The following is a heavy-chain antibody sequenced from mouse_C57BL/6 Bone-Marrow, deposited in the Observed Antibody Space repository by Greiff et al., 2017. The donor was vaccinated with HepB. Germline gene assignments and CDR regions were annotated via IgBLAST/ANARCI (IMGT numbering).Heavy chain of an antibody. J-gene: IGHJ3*01. V-gene: IGHV1-64*01. Sequence: QVQLQQPGAELVKPGASVKLSCKASGYTFTSYWMHWVKQRPGQGLEWIGMIHPNSGSTNYNEKFKSKATLTVDKSSSTAYMQLSSLTSEDSAVYYSAREGIMGAYWGQGTLVTVSA. CDR1: GYTFTSYW. D-gene: IGHD1-1*02. CDR3: AREGIMGAY. CDR2: IHPNSGST.